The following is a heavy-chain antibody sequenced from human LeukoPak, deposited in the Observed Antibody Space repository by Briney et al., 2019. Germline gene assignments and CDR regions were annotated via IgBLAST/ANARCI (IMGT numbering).Heavy chain of an antibody. Sequence: SETLSLTCTVSGGSISSYYWSWIRQRPGKGLEWIGYVYYSGSTNYNPSLKSRVTISVDTSKNHFSLKLSSVTAADTAVYSCARSIIGTRSKFDYWGQGTLVTVSS. CDR2: VYYSGST. V-gene: IGHV4-59*08. D-gene: IGHD1/OR15-1a*01. J-gene: IGHJ4*02. CDR3: ARSIIGTRSKFDY. CDR1: GGSISSYY.